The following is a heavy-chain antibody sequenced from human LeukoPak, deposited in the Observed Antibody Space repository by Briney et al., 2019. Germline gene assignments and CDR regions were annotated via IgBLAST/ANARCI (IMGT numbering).Heavy chain of an antibody. J-gene: IGHJ3*02. CDR2: ISTGGTYI. D-gene: IGHD6-13*01. Sequence: GGSLRLSCAASGFTFSGYGMFWVRQAPGKGLEWISSISTGGTYIYYADSVKGRFTISRDNAKSSLYLQMNSLRAEDTAVYYCTKSRSSWSDDTFDIWGQGTMVTVSS. CDR1: GFTFSGYG. V-gene: IGHV3-21*01. CDR3: TKSRSSWSDDTFDI.